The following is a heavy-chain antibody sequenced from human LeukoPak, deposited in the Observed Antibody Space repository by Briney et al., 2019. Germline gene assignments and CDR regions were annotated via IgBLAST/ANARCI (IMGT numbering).Heavy chain of an antibody. J-gene: IGHJ5*02. CDR2: ILSDGSYE. V-gene: IGHV3-30*02. D-gene: IGHD3-3*01. CDR1: GFSLSRNG. CDR3: ARGGYDFWSGYLNWFDP. Sequence: GGSLRLSCATSGFSLSRNGMHWVRQAPGQGLEWVAFILSDGSYEYYADSVKGRFTISRDNAKNSLYLQMNSLRAEDTAVYYCARGGYDFWSGYLNWFDPWGQGTLVTVSS.